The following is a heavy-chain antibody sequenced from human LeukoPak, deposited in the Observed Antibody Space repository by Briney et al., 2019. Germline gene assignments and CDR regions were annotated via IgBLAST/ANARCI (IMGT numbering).Heavy chain of an antibody. D-gene: IGHD3-10*01. CDR3: ARLRGGVQLWGD. CDR2: INYSGTT. V-gene: IGHV4-39*01. J-gene: IGHJ4*01. Sequence: SETLSLTCTVSSGSFSSSSYVCGWIRQSPGMGLEWIATINYSGTTYYNPSLKSRVTTSVDTSRNQFSLKLTSVTAADTAVYYCARLRGGVQLWGDWGQGALVTVSS. CDR1: SGSFSSSSYV.